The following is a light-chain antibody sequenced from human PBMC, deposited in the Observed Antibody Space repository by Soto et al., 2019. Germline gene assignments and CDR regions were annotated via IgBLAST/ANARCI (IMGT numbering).Light chain of an antibody. V-gene: IGLV1-40*01. CDR2: DNN. CDR3: HSYDVSLSGPV. CDR1: SSNIGAGYD. Sequence: QSVLTQPPSVSGAPGQRVTISCTGSSSNIGAGYDVHWYQKLPGTAPKVLIYDNNNRPSGVPDRFSGSKSGTSASLAITGLQDEDEADYYCHSYDVSLSGPVFGGGTKVTVL. J-gene: IGLJ2*01.